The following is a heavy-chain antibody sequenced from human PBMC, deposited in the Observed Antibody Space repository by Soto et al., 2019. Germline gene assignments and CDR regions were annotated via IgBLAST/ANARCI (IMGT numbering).Heavy chain of an antibody. CDR2: ISASGGKT. Sequence: EVQLLETGGGLVQPGGSLRLSCAASGFTYSGYAMSWVRQAPGRGLEWVSSISASGGKTYYADSVKGRFTISRDNSKNTLYLHMNSLSVEDTAIYYCAKDRSSAGTTVRFDPWGQGTLVAVSS. D-gene: IGHD1-1*01. V-gene: IGHV3-23*01. CDR1: GFTYSGYA. CDR3: AKDRSSAGTTVRFDP. J-gene: IGHJ5*02.